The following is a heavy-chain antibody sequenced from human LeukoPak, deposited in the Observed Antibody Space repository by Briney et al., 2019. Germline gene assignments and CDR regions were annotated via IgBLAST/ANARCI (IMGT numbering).Heavy chain of an antibody. J-gene: IGHJ4*02. CDR1: GGSFSGYY. CDR2: INHSGST. V-gene: IGHV4-34*01. D-gene: IGHD2-21*02. CDR3: ARGGVRVVTALDY. Sequence: KPSETLSLTCAVYGGSFSGYYWSWIRQPPGKGLEWIGEINHSGSTNYNPSLKSRVTISVDTSKNQFSLKLSSVTAADTAVYYCARGGVRVVTALDYWGQGTPVTVSS.